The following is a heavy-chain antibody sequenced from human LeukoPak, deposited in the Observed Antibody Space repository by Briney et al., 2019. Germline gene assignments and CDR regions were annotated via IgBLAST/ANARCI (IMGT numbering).Heavy chain of an antibody. Sequence: GASVKVSCKASGGTFSSYPISWVRQAPGQGLEWMGRIIPIFGTANYAQKFQGRVTITTDESTSTAYMELSSLRSEDTAVYYCARQDSRGYPTSGWGQGTLVTVSS. CDR2: IIPIFGTA. V-gene: IGHV1-69*05. CDR1: GGTFSSYP. J-gene: IGHJ4*02. D-gene: IGHD3-22*01. CDR3: ARQDSRGYPTSG.